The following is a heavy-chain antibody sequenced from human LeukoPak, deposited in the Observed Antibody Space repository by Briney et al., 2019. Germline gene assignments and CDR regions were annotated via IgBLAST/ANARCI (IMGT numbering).Heavy chain of an antibody. J-gene: IGHJ3*02. CDR3: AREDCSSTSCYTKSAFDI. V-gene: IGHV1-18*01. CDR2: ISAYNGNT. CDR1: GFTFTSYG. Sequence: ASVKVSCKASGFTFTSYGISWVRQAPGQGLEWMGCISAYNGNTNYEQKLQGRVTMTTDTSTSTAYMELRSLRSDDTAVYYCAREDCSSTSCYTKSAFDIWGQGTMLTVSS. D-gene: IGHD2-2*02.